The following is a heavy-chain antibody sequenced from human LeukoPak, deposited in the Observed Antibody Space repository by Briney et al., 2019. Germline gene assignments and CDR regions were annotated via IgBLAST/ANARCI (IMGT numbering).Heavy chain of an antibody. Sequence: GGSLRLSCAASGFTFSTYAMSWVRQAPGKGLEWVSAISGSGGSTYYADSVKGRFTISRDNSKNTLYLQMNSLRAEDTAVYYCAKLFSAVTTYFQHWGQGTLVTVSS. D-gene: IGHD4-17*01. CDR3: AKLFSAVTTYFQH. CDR1: GFTFSTYA. V-gene: IGHV3-23*01. CDR2: ISGSGGST. J-gene: IGHJ1*01.